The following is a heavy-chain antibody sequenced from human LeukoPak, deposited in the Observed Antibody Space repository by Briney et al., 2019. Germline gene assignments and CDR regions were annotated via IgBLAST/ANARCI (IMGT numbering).Heavy chain of an antibody. CDR1: GASISAYH. D-gene: IGHD6-13*01. J-gene: IGHJ6*03. CDR3: ARDIRIDPGYSSRWYYYYYYMDG. CDR2: IYSSGRT. V-gene: IGHV4-4*07. Sequence: SETLSLTCSVSGASISAYHWSWIRQPAGKGLEWIGRIYSSGRTNYIPSLKSRLTMSVDTSKNQFSLKPNSVTAADTAVYYCARDIRIDPGYSSRWYYYYYYMDGWGKGTTVTVSS.